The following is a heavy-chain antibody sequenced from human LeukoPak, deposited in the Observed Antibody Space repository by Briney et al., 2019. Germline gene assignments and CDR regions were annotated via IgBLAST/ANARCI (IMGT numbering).Heavy chain of an antibody. CDR1: GGSVSSGSYY. CDR2: IYYSGST. D-gene: IGHD3-16*02. V-gene: IGHV4-61*01. J-gene: IGHJ3*02. Sequence: SETLSLTCTVSGGSVSSGSYYWSWIRQPPGKGLEWVGYIYYSGSTNYNPSLKSRVTISLDTSKNQFSLKLSSVTAADTAVYCCASLYDYVWGSYRENAFDIWGQGTMVTVSS. CDR3: ASLYDYVWGSYRENAFDI.